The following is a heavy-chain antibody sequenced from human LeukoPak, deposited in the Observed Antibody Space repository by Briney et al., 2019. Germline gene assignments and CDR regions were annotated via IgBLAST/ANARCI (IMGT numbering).Heavy chain of an antibody. Sequence: GGSLRLSCAASGFTFSSYGMHWVRQAPGKGLVWVSRINGDGSDISYADFVKGRFTISRDNAKNTVSLQMDSLTDDDTALYFCAGGFGHNWSPFENWGQGTLVTVSS. D-gene: IGHD1-1*01. CDR3: AGGFGHNWSPFEN. V-gene: IGHV3-74*01. CDR1: GFTFSSYG. CDR2: INGDGSDI. J-gene: IGHJ4*02.